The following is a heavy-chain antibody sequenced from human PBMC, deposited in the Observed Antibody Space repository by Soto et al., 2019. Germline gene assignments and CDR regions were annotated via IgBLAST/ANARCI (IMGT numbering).Heavy chain of an antibody. D-gene: IGHD6-13*01. J-gene: IGHJ6*02. CDR2: IDWDDDK. V-gene: IGHV2-70*01. CDR1: WFSLSTSGMC. CDR3: ARIISSSWYPHLEYYYYGMDV. Sequence: XGPALVTAAQTLTLTCTFSWFSLSTSGMCVSCIRQPPWNALEWLALIDWDDDKYYSTSLKTRLTISKDTSKNQVVLTMTNMDPVDKATYYCARIISSSWYPHLEYYYYGMDVWGQGTTVTVSS.